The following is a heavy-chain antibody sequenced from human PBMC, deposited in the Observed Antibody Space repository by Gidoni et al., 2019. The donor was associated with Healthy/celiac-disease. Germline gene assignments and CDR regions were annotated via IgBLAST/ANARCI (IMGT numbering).Heavy chain of an antibody. Sequence: EVQLVESGGGLVQPGGSLRLSCAASGFTFSSYSMNWVRQAPGKGLEGVSYISSSSSTIYYADSVKGRFTISRDNAKNSLYLQMNSLRAEDTAVYYCARDWDDYGDPGPSYFDYGGQGTLVTVSS. D-gene: IGHD4-17*01. CDR2: ISSSSSTI. CDR3: ARDWDDYGDPGPSYFDY. J-gene: IGHJ4*02. CDR1: GFTFSSYS. V-gene: IGHV3-48*01.